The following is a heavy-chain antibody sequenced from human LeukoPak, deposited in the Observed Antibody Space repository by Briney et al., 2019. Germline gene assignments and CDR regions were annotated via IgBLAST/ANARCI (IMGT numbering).Heavy chain of an antibody. V-gene: IGHV3-30-3*01. CDR2: ISYDGSNK. CDR1: GFTFSSYA. D-gene: IGHD3-10*01. Sequence: GRSLRLSCAASGFTFSSYAMHWVRQAPCKGLEWVVVISYDGSNKYYADSVKGRFTISRDNSKNTLYLQMNSLRAEDTAVYYCARDGEVLWFGPQRGGDYYYGMDAWGQGTTVPVSS. CDR3: ARDGEVLWFGPQRGGDYYYGMDA. J-gene: IGHJ6*02.